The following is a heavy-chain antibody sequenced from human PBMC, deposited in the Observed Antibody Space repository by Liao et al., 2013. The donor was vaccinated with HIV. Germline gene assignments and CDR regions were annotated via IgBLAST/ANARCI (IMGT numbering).Heavy chain of an antibody. CDR2: IKESGSA. J-gene: IGHJ4*02. V-gene: IGHV4-34*01. D-gene: IGHD5-18*01. CDR1: GGSLSGYY. CDR3: ARGRRGYSYGFDY. Sequence: QVQLQQWGAGLLKPSETLSLTCAVYGGSLSGYYWSWIRQPPGKGLEWTGEIKESGSANYNPSLKSRVTISVDTSKNQFSLKLSSVTAADTAVYYCARGRRGYSYGFDYWGQGTLVTVSS.